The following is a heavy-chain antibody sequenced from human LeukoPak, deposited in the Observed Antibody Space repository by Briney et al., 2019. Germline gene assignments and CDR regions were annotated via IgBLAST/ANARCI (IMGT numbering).Heavy chain of an antibody. D-gene: IGHD6-19*01. Sequence: GGSLKIYFQGSGYSFPTYWLDWVRQMPGKGIGWMGIIYPGDSDTRYSTSFKGQAIISVDNSISTAYLQWSSLKASDTAMYYCTRGVGPDSSGWYYWGQGTLVTVSS. CDR1: GYSFPTYW. J-gene: IGHJ4*02. V-gene: IGHV5-51*01. CDR2: IYPGDSDT. CDR3: TRGVGPDSSGWYY.